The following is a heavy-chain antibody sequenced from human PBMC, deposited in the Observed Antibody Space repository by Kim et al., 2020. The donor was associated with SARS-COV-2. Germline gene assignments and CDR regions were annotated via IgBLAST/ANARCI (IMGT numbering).Heavy chain of an antibody. D-gene: IGHD4-17*01. Sequence: GGSLRLSCAASGFTFSSYAMSWVRQAPGKGLEWVSAISGSGGSTYYADSVKGRFTISRDNSKNTLYLQMNSLRSEDTAVYYCAKEVKKVATKTNRPATVTTNRQVGYWGQGTLVTVSS. CDR2: ISGSGGST. CDR3: AKEVKKVATKTNRPATVTTNRQVGY. J-gene: IGHJ4*02. CDR1: GFTFSSYA. V-gene: IGHV3-23*01.